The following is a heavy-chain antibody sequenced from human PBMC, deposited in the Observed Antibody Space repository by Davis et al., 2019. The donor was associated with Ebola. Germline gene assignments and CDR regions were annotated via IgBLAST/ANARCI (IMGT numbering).Heavy chain of an antibody. CDR3: AKGGGTSSSDFRRT. V-gene: IGHV3-21*04. D-gene: IGHD6-6*01. Sequence: PGGSLRLSCAASGFTLSAYTMNWVRQAPGKGLEWVSSITSSPYIYYADSVKGRFTISRDYAKNSLYLQMNSLRADDTAVYYCAKGGGTSSSDFRRTWGQGTLVTVSS. CDR2: ITSSPYI. CDR1: GFTLSAYT. J-gene: IGHJ5*02.